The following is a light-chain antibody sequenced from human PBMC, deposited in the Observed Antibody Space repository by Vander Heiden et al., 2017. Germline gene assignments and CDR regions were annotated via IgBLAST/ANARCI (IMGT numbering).Light chain of an antibody. CDR3: TAWDRSLSAWV. Sequence: LTHPPSFSKGSSPTATLTCAGNSNNVGNEGASWLQQHQGHPPKLLSYRNDGRPAGISERISASRSGTTASLTITGLQPEDEADYYCTAWDRSLSAWVCGGGTKLTVL. V-gene: IGLV10-54*01. J-gene: IGLJ3*02. CDR1: SNNVGNEG. CDR2: RND.